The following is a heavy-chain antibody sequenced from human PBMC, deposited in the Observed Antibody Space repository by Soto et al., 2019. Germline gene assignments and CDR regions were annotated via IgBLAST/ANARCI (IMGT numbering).Heavy chain of an antibody. J-gene: IGHJ5*02. CDR1: GYTFTSYG. D-gene: IGHD5-18*01. Sequence: ASVKVSCKASGYTFTSYGISWVRQAPGQGLEWMGWISAYNGNTNYAQKLQGRVTMTTDTSTSTAYMELRSLRSDDTAVYYCACYVDTAPNLFYPWGQGTLVPVSS. CDR3: ACYVDTAPNLFYP. CDR2: ISAYNGNT. V-gene: IGHV1-18*01.